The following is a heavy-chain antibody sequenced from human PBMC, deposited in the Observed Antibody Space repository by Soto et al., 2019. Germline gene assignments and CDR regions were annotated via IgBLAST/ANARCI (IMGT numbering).Heavy chain of an antibody. J-gene: IGHJ4*02. D-gene: IGHD3-3*02. CDR1: GGSTSSDNY. CDR2: IYYSGNT. CDR3: AREGGESSDGIYYVDS. V-gene: IGHV4-30-4*01. Sequence: QVQLQESGPGLVKPSQTLSLTCTVSGGSTSSDNYWSWIRQPPGKGLEWIGHIYYSGNTDYNPSPTSRLAISIDTSKNQFSLKLSSGPAADTAVYFCAREGGESSDGIYYVDSWGQGSLVTVSS.